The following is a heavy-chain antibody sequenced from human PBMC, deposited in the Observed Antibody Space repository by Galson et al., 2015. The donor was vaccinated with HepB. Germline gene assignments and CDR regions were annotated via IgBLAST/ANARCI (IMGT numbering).Heavy chain of an antibody. CDR2: IRSTGTAI. D-gene: IGHD6-13*01. Sequence: SLRLSCAASGFTFSSYEMNWVRRAPGEGLEWVSYIRSTGTAIHYADSVKGRFTISRDNAKNSLYLQMNNLRAEDTAVYYCARGGGHNSWYPFDYWGQGTLVTVSS. J-gene: IGHJ4*02. CDR3: ARGGGHNSWYPFDY. V-gene: IGHV3-48*03. CDR1: GFTFSSYE.